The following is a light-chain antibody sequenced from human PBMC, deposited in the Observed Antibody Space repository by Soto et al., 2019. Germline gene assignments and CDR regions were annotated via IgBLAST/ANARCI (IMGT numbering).Light chain of an antibody. V-gene: IGKV3-11*01. Sequence: EIVLTQSPATLSLSPGERATLSCRASESVRHYLAWYQQKPAQAPRLLIYDASNRATGIPARFSGSGSGTDYTLTISSLEAEDFAVYYCQHRDNWSYIFGQGTKVEIK. CDR2: DAS. J-gene: IGKJ2*01. CDR1: ESVRHY. CDR3: QHRDNWSYI.